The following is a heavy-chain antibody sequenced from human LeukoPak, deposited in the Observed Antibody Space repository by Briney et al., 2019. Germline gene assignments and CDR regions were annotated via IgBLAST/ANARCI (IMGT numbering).Heavy chain of an antibody. CDR3: ARDLPGRDPLAKAAAGLDAFDI. D-gene: IGHD6-13*01. J-gene: IGHJ3*02. CDR2: ISAYNGNT. CDR1: GYTFTSYG. Sequence: VASVKVSCKASGYTFTSYGISWVRQAPGQGLEWMGWISAYNGNTNYAQKLQGRVTMTTDTSTSTAYMELRSLRSDDTAVYYCARDLPGRDPLAKAAAGLDAFDIWGQGTMVTVSS. V-gene: IGHV1-18*01.